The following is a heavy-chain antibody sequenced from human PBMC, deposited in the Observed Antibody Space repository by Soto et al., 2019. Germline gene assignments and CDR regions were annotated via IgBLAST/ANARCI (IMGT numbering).Heavy chain of an antibody. Sequence: GGSLRLSCKTSGFIFSEYTMSWVRQAPGKGMEWVSAIYSGGTAFYADSVRGRFTISRDNSATTVDLQMNSLRVEDSAIYYCAKDRQPDKSWAYDXWGLGTLVTVSS. J-gene: IGHJ4*02. CDR3: AKDRQPDKSWAYDX. CDR2: IYSGGTA. CDR1: GFIFSEYT. D-gene: IGHD2-2*01. V-gene: IGHV3-23*01.